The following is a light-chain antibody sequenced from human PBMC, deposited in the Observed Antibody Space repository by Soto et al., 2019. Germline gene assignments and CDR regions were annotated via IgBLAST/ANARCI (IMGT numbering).Light chain of an antibody. Sequence: DIQMTQSPSTLSASVGDRVTITCRASQSISTSLAWYQHKPGKAPRLLMYDASILENGVPARFSGSGSGTEFTLAISRLQPDDFATYYCQEYDNYSGTFGRGTKVDI. J-gene: IGKJ1*01. V-gene: IGKV1-5*01. CDR1: QSISTS. CDR2: DAS. CDR3: QEYDNYSGT.